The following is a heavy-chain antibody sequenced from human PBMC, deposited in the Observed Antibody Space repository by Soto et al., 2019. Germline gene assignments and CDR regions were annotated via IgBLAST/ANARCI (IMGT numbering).Heavy chain of an antibody. CDR3: ARDRLVVQRLRDGAFLLDY. J-gene: IGHJ4*02. CDR1: GGTFSSYT. V-gene: IGHV1-69*08. D-gene: IGHD3-22*01. Sequence: QVQLVQSGAEVKKPGSSVKVSCKASGGTFSSYTISWVRQAPGQGLEWMGRIIPILGIANYAQKFQGRVTITADKYTRTAYMELSSMRSEDTAVYYCARDRLVVQRLRDGAFLLDYWGQGTLLNVSS. CDR2: IIPILGIA.